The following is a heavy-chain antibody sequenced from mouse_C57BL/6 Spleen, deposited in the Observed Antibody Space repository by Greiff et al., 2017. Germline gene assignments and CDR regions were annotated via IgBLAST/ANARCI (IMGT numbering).Heavy chain of an antibody. Sequence: QVQLQQPGAELVKPGASVTLSCKASGYTFTSYWMHWVKQRPGQGLEWIGMIHPNSGSTNYNEKFKSKATLTVDKSSSTAYMQLSSLTSEDSAVYYCARNPLYYAMDYWGQGTSVTVSS. CDR2: IHPNSGST. V-gene: IGHV1-64*01. CDR1: GYTFTSYW. CDR3: ARNPLYYAMDY. J-gene: IGHJ4*01.